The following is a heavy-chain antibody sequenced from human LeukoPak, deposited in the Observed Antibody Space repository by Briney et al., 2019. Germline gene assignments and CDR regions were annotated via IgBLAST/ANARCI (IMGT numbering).Heavy chain of an antibody. V-gene: IGHV3-30-3*01. CDR2: ISYDGSNK. Sequence: PGGSLTLSCAASGFTFSSYAMHWVRQAPGKGLEWVAVISYDGSNKYYADSVKGRFTISRDNSKNTLYLQMNSLRAEDTALYYCARSDSGQIDNWGQGTLVSVSS. CDR1: GFTFSSYA. J-gene: IGHJ4*02. CDR3: ARSDSGQIDN. D-gene: IGHD5-12*01.